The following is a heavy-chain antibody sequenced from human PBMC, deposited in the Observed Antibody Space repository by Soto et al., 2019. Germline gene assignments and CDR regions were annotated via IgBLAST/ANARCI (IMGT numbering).Heavy chain of an antibody. V-gene: IGHV3-15*01. J-gene: IGHJ4*02. CDR3: TTDSNWNPFDY. CDR2: IKSKTDGGTT. CDR1: GFTFGNAW. Sequence: EVQLVESGGGLVKPGGSLRLSCAASGFTFGNAWMSWVRQAPGKGLEWVGRIKSKTDGGTTDYAAPVKGRFTISRDDSKNTLYLQMNSLKTEDTAVYYCTTDSNWNPFDYWGQGTLVTVSS. D-gene: IGHD1-1*01.